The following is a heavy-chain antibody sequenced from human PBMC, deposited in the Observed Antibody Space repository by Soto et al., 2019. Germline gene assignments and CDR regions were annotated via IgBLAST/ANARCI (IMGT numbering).Heavy chain of an antibody. CDR3: ARAGSTGGNYYYYGMDV. V-gene: IGHV3-30-3*01. CDR1: GFTFSASA. Sequence: GGSLRLSCAASGFTFSASAMHWVRQAPGKGLEWVAVTSYDGYNKYYGDSVEGRFTISRDNSKNTLYLQMNSLRAEDTAVYYCARAGSTGGNYYYYGMDVWGQGTTVTVSS. J-gene: IGHJ6*02. CDR2: TSYDGYNK. D-gene: IGHD4-4*01.